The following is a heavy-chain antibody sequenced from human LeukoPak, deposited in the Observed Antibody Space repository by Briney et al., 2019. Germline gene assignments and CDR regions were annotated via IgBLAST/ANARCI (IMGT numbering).Heavy chain of an antibody. Sequence: GGSLRLSCAASGFTFSSYSMNWVRQAPGKGLEWVSSISSSSSYIYYADSVKGRFTIFRDNSKNTLYLQMNSLRAEDTAVYYCARSPQLLRDDYWGQGTLVTVSS. CDR3: ARSPQLLRDDY. CDR2: ISSSSSYI. CDR1: GFTFSSYS. D-gene: IGHD3-10*01. J-gene: IGHJ4*02. V-gene: IGHV3-21*04.